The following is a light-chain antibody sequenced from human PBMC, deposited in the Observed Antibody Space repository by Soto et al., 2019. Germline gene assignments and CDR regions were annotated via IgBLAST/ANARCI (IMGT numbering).Light chain of an antibody. V-gene: IGLV2-14*01. CDR3: SSYTSSSTLV. CDR2: EVS. J-gene: IGLJ2*01. CDR1: SSDDGGYNY. Sequence: QSALTQPASVSGSPGQSITISCTGTSSDDGGYNYVSWYQQHPGKAPKLMIYEVSNRPSGVSNRCSGSKSGNTASLTISGLQAEDEADYYCSSYTSSSTLVFGGGTKLTVL.